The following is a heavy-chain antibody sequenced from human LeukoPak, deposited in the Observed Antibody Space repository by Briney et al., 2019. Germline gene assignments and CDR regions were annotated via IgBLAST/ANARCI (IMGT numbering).Heavy chain of an antibody. Sequence: SETLSLTCTVSGGSLSYYYWSWVRQPPGKGLEWIGYIYNGGSTNYNPSLKSRITISIDTAKNQFSLSLSSVTAADTAVYYCARQSATQLWYFDYWGPGSLVTVSS. D-gene: IGHD5-18*01. J-gene: IGHJ4*02. V-gene: IGHV4-59*08. CDR1: GGSLSYYY. CDR2: IYNGGST. CDR3: ARQSATQLWYFDY.